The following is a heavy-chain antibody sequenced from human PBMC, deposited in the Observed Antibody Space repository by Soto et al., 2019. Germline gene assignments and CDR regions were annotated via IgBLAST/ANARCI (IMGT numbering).Heavy chain of an antibody. CDR3: ERHLGGGYDSYYYGMDV. Sequence: GESLKISCKGSGYSFTSYWIGWVRQMPGKGLEWMGIIYPGDSDTRYSPSFQGQVTISADKSISTAYLQWSSLKASDTAMYYCERHLGGGYDSYYYGMDVWGQGTTVTVSS. CDR1: GYSFTSYW. V-gene: IGHV5-51*01. J-gene: IGHJ6*02. D-gene: IGHD5-12*01. CDR2: IYPGDSDT.